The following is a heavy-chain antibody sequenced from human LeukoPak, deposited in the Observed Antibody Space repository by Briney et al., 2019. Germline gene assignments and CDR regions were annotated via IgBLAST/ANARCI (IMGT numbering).Heavy chain of an antibody. CDR3: ASRPDYYDSSGYYYGFDY. Sequence: GGSLRLSCAASGFTFSSYSMNWVRQAPGKGLEWVSSISSSSSYIYYADSVKGRFTISRDNAKNSLYLQMNSLRAEDTAVYYCASRPDYYDSSGYYYGFDYWGQGTLVTVSS. CDR2: ISSSSSYI. CDR1: GFTFSSYS. J-gene: IGHJ4*02. D-gene: IGHD3-22*01. V-gene: IGHV3-21*01.